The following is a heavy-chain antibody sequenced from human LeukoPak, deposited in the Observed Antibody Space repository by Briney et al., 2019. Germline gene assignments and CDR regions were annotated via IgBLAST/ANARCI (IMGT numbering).Heavy chain of an antibody. V-gene: IGHV3-48*04. J-gene: IGHJ6*04. Sequence: GGSVRLSCAASGFTFCSYSMNWVRQAPGKGLEWVSYISSSSSTIYYADSVKGRFTISRDNSKNSLYLQMNSLRAEDTAVYYCAELGITMVGGVWGKGTTVTISS. CDR3: AELGITMVGGV. D-gene: IGHD3-10*02. CDR1: GFTFCSYS. CDR2: ISSSSSTI.